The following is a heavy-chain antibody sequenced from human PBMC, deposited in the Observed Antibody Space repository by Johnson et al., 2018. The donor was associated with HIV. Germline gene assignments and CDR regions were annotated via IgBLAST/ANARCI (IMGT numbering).Heavy chain of an antibody. Sequence: QVQLVESGGGVVQPGGSLRLSCAASGFTFSSYAMHWVRQAPGKGLEWVAVISYDGSDKYYADSVKGRFTISRDNSKNTLYLQMNSLRAEYTAVYYCAKDRGLLDAFDIWGQGTMVTVSS. V-gene: IGHV3-30*04. CDR1: GFTFSSYA. CDR3: AKDRGLLDAFDI. CDR2: ISYDGSDK. J-gene: IGHJ3*02.